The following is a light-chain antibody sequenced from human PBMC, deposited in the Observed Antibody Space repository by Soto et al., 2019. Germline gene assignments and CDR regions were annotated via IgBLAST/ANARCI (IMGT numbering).Light chain of an antibody. J-gene: IGKJ4*01. Sequence: EVVMTQSPATLSVSPGESATLTCRASQGIGDTLAWYQHKPGQAPKLLIYDTSTMASGVPTRFSGSRSGTEFTLTINSLQSEDFAVYYCQPYNSYPRTFGRGTKVDIK. CDR3: QPYNSYPRT. CDR2: DTS. V-gene: IGKV3-15*01. CDR1: QGIGDT.